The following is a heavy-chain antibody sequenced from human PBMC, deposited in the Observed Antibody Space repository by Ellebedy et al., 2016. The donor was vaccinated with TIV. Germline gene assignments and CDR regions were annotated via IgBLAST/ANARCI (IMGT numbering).Heavy chain of an antibody. CDR1: GFTFSSYA. D-gene: IGHD5-12*01. CDR2: ISNTGSRT. V-gene: IGHV3-23*01. Sequence: GESLKISCAASGFTFSSYAMSWVRQAPGKGLEWVSTISNTGSRTYYADSVEGRFIISRDNSKKTLYLQMNSLRAEDTAVYYCARDIGATADYWGQGTLVTVSS. J-gene: IGHJ4*02. CDR3: ARDIGATADY.